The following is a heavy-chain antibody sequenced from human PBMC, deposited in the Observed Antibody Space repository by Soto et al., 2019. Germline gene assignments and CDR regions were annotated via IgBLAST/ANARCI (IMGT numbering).Heavy chain of an antibody. Sequence: GGSLRLSCAASGFTFSSYAMHWVRRAPGKGLEWVAVISYDGSNKYYADSVKGRFTISRDNSKNTLYLQMNSLRAEDTAVYYCARDRNSGSYYFDYWGQGTLVTVSS. CDR3: ARDRNSGSYYFDY. D-gene: IGHD1-26*01. CDR1: GFTFSSYA. J-gene: IGHJ4*02. CDR2: ISYDGSNK. V-gene: IGHV3-30*04.